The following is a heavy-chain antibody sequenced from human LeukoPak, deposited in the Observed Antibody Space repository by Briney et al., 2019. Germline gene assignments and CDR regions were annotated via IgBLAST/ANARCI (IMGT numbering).Heavy chain of an antibody. J-gene: IGHJ4*02. CDR3: ARGSLGYCSSTSCYGGYYFDY. CDR1: GGSFSGYY. CDR2: INHSGST. Sequence: PSETLSLTCAVYGGSFSGYYWSWIRQPPGKGLEWIGEINHSGSTNYNPSLKSRVTISVDTSKNQLSLKLSSVTAADTAVYYCARGSLGYCSSTSCYGGYYFDYWGQGTLVTVSS. D-gene: IGHD2-2*01. V-gene: IGHV4-34*01.